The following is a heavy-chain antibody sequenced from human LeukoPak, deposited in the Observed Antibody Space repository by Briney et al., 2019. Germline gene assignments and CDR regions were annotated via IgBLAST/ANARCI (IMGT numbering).Heavy chain of an antibody. J-gene: IGHJ4*02. D-gene: IGHD3-10*01. CDR2: IYYSGST. V-gene: IGHV4-31*03. Sequence: SETLSLTCTVSGGSISSGGYYWSWIRQHPGKGLEWIGYIYYSGSTYYNPSLKSRVTISVDTSKNQFSLKLSSVTAADTAVYYCARLLLWFGEGIYYFDYWGQGTLVTVSS. CDR1: GGSISSGGYY. CDR3: ARLLLWFGEGIYYFDY.